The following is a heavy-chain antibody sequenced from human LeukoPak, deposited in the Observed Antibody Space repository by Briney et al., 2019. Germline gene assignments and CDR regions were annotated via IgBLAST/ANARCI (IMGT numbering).Heavy chain of an antibody. CDR3: ATTRYCSSTSCYGYYYYYMDV. J-gene: IGHJ6*03. D-gene: IGHD2-2*01. V-gene: IGHV1-24*01. CDR1: GYTLTELS. CDR2: FDPEDGET. Sequence: ASVKVSCKVSGYTLTELSMHWVRQAPGKGLEWMGGFDPEDGETIYAQKFQGRVTMTEDTSTDTAYMELSSLRSEDTAVYYCATTRYCSSTSCYGYYYYYMDVWGKGTTVTVSS.